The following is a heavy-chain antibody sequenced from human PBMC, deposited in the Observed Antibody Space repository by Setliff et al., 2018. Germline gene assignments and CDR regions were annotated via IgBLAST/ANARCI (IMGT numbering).Heavy chain of an antibody. CDR2: ISGDGGFR. CDR3: AKGGGSGFGLDYPES. CDR1: GFTFNNYG. V-gene: IGHV3-23*01. D-gene: IGHD3-3*01. Sequence: GGSLRLSCAASGFTFNNYGMTWVRQAPGKGLEWVSIISGDGGFRDYGDSVKDRFIISRDNPRSTVYLQMNRLKVEDTAVYYCAKGGGSGFGLDYPESWGQGTLVTVSS. J-gene: IGHJ4*02.